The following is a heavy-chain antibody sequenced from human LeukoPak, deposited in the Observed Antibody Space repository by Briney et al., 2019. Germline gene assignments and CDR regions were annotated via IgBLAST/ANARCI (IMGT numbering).Heavy chain of an antibody. Sequence: SETLSLTCTVSGGSISSYYWSWIRQPPGKGLEWIGYIYYSGSTNYNPSLKSRVTISVDTSKNQFSLNLNSVTAADTAVYYCARDRWYSSSPSYYYMDVWGRGTTVTVSS. V-gene: IGHV4-59*01. CDR1: GGSISSYY. CDR3: ARDRWYSSSPSYYYMDV. CDR2: IYYSGST. D-gene: IGHD6-13*01. J-gene: IGHJ6*03.